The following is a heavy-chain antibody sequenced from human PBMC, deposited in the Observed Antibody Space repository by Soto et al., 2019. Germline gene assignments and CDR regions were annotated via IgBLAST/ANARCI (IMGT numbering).Heavy chain of an antibody. V-gene: IGHV4-31*03. CDR1: GGSISSGGYY. CDR3: ARRHDILTGSDSFDV. Sequence: QVQLQESGPGLVKPSQTLSLTCTLSGGSISSGGYYWTWIRQHPGKGLEWIGDFYYSGTTSFNPSLKSRITISVATSNNPFSLRLSSVTAADTAMYFCARRHDILTGSDSFDVWGRGTMVTVSS. CDR2: FYYSGTT. D-gene: IGHD3-9*01. J-gene: IGHJ3*01.